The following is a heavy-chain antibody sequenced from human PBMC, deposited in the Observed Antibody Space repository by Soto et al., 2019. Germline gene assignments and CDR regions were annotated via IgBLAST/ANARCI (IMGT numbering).Heavy chain of an antibody. CDR1: GFTFSSYG. Sequence: QVQLVESGGGVVQPGRSLRLSCAASGFTFSSYGMHWVRQAPGKGLEWVAVIWYDGSNKYYADSVKGRFTISRDNSKNTVYLQMNSLRAEDTAVYYCARDLDTAMAPQGAFDIWGQGTMVTVSS. D-gene: IGHD5-18*01. J-gene: IGHJ3*02. CDR2: IWYDGSNK. CDR3: ARDLDTAMAPQGAFDI. V-gene: IGHV3-33*01.